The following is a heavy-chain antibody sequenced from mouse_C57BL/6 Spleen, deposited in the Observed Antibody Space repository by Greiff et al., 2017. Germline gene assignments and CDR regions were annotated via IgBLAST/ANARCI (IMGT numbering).Heavy chain of an antibody. CDR2: IRSKSNNYAT. D-gene: IGHD4-1*01. J-gene: IGHJ2*01. CDR3: VRQGNWYYFDY. V-gene: IGHV10-1*01. Sequence: EVKVVESGGGLVQPKGSLKLSCAASGFSFNTYAMNWVRQAPGKGLEWVARIRSKSNNYATYYADSVKDRFTISRDDSESMLYLQMNNLKTEDTAMYYCVRQGNWYYFDYWGQGTTLTVSS. CDR1: GFSFNTYA.